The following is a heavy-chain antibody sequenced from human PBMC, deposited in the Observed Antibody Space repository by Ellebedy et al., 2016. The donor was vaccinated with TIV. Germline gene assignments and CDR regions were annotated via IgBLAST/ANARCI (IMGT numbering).Heavy chain of an antibody. CDR1: GFTFSTSW. CDR2: MNGDGNER. J-gene: IGHJ4*02. CDR3: TKDGSGTMNF. D-gene: IGHD1-1*01. Sequence: GESLKISCAVSGFTFSTSWMSWVRQAPGQGLEWVANMNGDGNERYYVDSVEGRFTISRDNTRNSLYLQMNSLRVDDTAVYYCTKDGSGTMNFWGQGTLVTVSS. V-gene: IGHV3-7*01.